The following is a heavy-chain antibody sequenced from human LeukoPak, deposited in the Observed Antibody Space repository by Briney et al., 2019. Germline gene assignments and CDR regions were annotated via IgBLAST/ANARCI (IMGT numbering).Heavy chain of an antibody. CDR1: GGSISTSSHY. Sequence: SETLSLTCSVSGGSISTSSHYWAWIRQPPGEGLEWIGAIYYSGSTYYNPSLKSGVTISVDTSKNQFSLKLSSVTAADTAVYYCARDVQYYYDSSGYYDYWGQGTLVTVSS. CDR3: ARDVQYYYDSSGYYDY. J-gene: IGHJ4*02. V-gene: IGHV4-39*07. CDR2: IYYSGST. D-gene: IGHD3-22*01.